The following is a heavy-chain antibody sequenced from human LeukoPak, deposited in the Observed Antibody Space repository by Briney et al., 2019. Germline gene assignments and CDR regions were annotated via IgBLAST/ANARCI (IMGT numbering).Heavy chain of an antibody. CDR1: GFTFSGYG. CDR2: IWYDGSNK. CDR3: ARDAVYSSSWQYY. Sequence: PGGSLRLSCAASGFTFSGYGMHWVHQAPGKGLEWVAVIWYDGSNKYYADSVKGRFTISRDNSKNTLYLQMNSLRAEDTAVYYCARDAVYSSSWQYYWGQGTLVTVSS. V-gene: IGHV3-33*01. J-gene: IGHJ4*02. D-gene: IGHD6-13*01.